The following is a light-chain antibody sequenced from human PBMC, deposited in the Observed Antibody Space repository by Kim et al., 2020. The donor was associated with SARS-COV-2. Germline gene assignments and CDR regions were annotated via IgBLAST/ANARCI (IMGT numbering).Light chain of an antibody. V-gene: IGKV3-11*01. CDR3: QQRSNWPPYT. Sequence: LSPGERAALPGSASQSVSSYLACYQQNPGQAPRLLIYDASTSATAIPARFSGSGSGTDFTLTISSLEPEDFAVYYCQQRSNWPPYTFGQGTKLAI. CDR2: DAS. CDR1: QSVSSY. J-gene: IGKJ2*01.